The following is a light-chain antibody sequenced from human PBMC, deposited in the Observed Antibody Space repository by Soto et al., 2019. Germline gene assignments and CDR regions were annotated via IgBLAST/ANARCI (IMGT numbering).Light chain of an antibody. CDR2: YIS. Sequence: EIVLTQSPDTLSVYSGATASLSGRASQSAGNFLAWYQQKPGQAPRLLIYYISTRATGIPARFSGSGSGTEFTLTINSLQSEDSAVYYCQQHNQWPITFGQGTRLEIK. V-gene: IGKV3D-15*01. J-gene: IGKJ5*01. CDR1: QSAGNF. CDR3: QQHNQWPIT.